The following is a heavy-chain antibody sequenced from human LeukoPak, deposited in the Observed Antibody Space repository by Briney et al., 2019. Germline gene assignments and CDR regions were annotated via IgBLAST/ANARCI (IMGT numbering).Heavy chain of an antibody. J-gene: IGHJ4*02. CDR2: ISWNSGSI. V-gene: IGHV3-9*01. D-gene: IGHD1-26*01. CDR1: GFTFDDYA. CDR3: AKVIRGSYLFDY. Sequence: GGSLRLSCAASGFTFDDYAMHWVRQAPGKGLEWVSGISWNSGSIGYADSVKGRFTISRDNAKNSLYLQMNSLRAENTALYYCAKVIRGSYLFDYWGQGTLVTVSS.